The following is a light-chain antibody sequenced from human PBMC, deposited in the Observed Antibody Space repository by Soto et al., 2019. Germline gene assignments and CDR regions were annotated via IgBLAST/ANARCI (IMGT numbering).Light chain of an antibody. V-gene: IGKV3-20*01. Sequence: EIVLTQSPGTLSLSPGERATLSCRASESVRDNYLAWYQQRSGQAPRLLIYGASNRATGVPDRFSGSGSGTVFTLTVTRLEPNDFAVYYCHQYASAPQTFGQGTKVDIK. J-gene: IGKJ1*01. CDR1: ESVRDNY. CDR2: GAS. CDR3: HQYASAPQT.